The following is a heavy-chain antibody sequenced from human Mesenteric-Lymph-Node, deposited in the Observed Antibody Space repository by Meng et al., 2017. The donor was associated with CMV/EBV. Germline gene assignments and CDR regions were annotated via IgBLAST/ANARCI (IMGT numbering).Heavy chain of an antibody. CDR1: GGSFSGYY. V-gene: IGHV4-34*01. Sequence: QVHLQRWCSGLLKPSETLSLTCAVYGGSFSGYYWSWIRQPPGKGLEWIGEINHSGSTNYNPSLKSRVTISVDTSKNQFSLKLSSVTAADTAVYYCARHQRWLKSEGGFNYWGQGTLVTVSS. J-gene: IGHJ4*02. CDR2: INHSGST. CDR3: ARHQRWLKSEGGFNY. D-gene: IGHD4-23*01.